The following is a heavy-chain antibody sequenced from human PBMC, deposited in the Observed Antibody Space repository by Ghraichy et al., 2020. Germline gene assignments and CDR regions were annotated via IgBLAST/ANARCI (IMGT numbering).Heavy chain of an antibody. V-gene: IGHV7-4-1*02. J-gene: IGHJ4*02. CDR2: INTNTGNP. CDR1: GYTFTTYA. CDR3: ARLVGKSGYDE. D-gene: IGHD5-12*01. Sequence: ASVKVSCKASGYTFTTYAMNWVRQAPGQGFEWMGWINTNTGNPTYAQGFTGRFVFSLDTSVSTAYLQISSLKADDSAIYYCARLVGKSGYDEWGQGTLVTVSS.